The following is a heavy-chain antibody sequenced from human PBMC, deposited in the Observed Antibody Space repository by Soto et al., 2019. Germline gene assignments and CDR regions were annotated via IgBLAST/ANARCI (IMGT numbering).Heavy chain of an antibody. V-gene: IGHV1-18*04. Sequence: QPPLVQSGAEVRKPGASVNVSCKASGYTFTTYGISWVRQAPGQGLEWMGWIGGYNGDSHNAQKFQGRLTMTRDTSTKTAYMELRSLRYDDTAVYYCARVGNNGWPLEYDYGGQGTLVTVSS. CDR1: GYTFTTYG. CDR2: IGGYNGDS. D-gene: IGHD2-8*01. J-gene: IGHJ4*02. CDR3: ARVGNNGWPLEYDY.